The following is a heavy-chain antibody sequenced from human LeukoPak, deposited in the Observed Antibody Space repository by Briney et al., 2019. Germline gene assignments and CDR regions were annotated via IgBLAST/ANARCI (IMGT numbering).Heavy chain of an antibody. J-gene: IGHJ3*02. CDR3: ASARIFGAFDI. D-gene: IGHD3-3*01. Sequence: PSETLSLTCAVYGGSFSGYYWSWIRQPPGKGLEWIANFFYNGNTYYSPSLKSRVTISVDTSRNQFSLKLSSVTAADTAVYYCASARIFGAFDIWGQGTMVTVSS. CDR2: FFYNGNT. V-gene: IGHV4-34*12. CDR1: GGSFSGYY.